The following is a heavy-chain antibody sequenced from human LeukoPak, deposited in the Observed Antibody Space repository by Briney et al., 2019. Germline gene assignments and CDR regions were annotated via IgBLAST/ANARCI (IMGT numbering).Heavy chain of an antibody. CDR2: IYTSGST. V-gene: IGHV4-4*07. D-gene: IGHD4-17*01. J-gene: IGHJ4*02. Sequence: SETLSLTCTVSGGSISSYYWSWIRQPAGKGLEGIGRIYTSGSTNYNRSRKSQVTMSVDTSKNQFSLKLSSVTAADTALYCCGRQADYGGYGSFDYWVQGTLVAVSS. CDR3: GRQADYGGYGSFDY. CDR1: GGSISSYY.